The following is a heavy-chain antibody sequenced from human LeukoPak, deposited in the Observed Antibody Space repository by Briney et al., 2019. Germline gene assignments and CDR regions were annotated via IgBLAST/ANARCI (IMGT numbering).Heavy chain of an antibody. J-gene: IGHJ4*02. V-gene: IGHV4-59*01. D-gene: IGHD5-18*01. CDR2: IYSSGST. Sequence: KPSETLSLTCTVSGGSISSYYWSWIRQPPGKGLEWIGYIYSSGSTFYNPSLRSRVTITMDTSKNQVSLNLSSVTAADTAVYYCARGYSHPEYWGQGTLVTVSS. CDR1: GGSISSYY. CDR3: ARGYSHPEY.